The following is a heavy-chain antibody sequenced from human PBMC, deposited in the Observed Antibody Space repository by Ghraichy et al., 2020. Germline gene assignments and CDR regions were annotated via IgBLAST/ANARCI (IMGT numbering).Heavy chain of an antibody. J-gene: IGHJ6*02. Sequence: ESLNISCTVSGGSISSYYWSWIRQPPGKGLEWIGYIYYSGSTNYNPSLKSRVTISVDTSKNQFSLKLSSVTAADTAVYYCARAQGNYDILTGYYTPYYYYGMDVWGQGTTVTVSS. CDR2: IYYSGST. CDR1: GGSISSYY. CDR3: ARAQGNYDILTGYYTPYYYYGMDV. D-gene: IGHD3-9*01. V-gene: IGHV4-59*01.